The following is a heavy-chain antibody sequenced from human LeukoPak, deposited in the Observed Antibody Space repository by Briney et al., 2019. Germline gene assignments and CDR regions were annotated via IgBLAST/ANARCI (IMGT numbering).Heavy chain of an antibody. J-gene: IGHJ4*02. V-gene: IGHV3-21*04. D-gene: IGHD3-22*01. Sequence: GGSLRLSCAASGFTFNSYSMNWVRQAQGKGLEWVSSISSSSSYIYYADSVKGRFTISRDNSKNTLYLQMNSLRVEDTATYYCSPPRGDSSGYYYVYWGPGTLVTVSS. CDR2: ISSSSSYI. CDR3: SPPRGDSSGYYYVY. CDR1: GFTFNSYS.